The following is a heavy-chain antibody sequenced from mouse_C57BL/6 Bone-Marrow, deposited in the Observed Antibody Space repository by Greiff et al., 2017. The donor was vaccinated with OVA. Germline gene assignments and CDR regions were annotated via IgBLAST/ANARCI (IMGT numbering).Heavy chain of an antibody. Sequence: VQLQQSGAELVKPGASVKLSCKASGYTFTSYWMHWVKQRPGQGLEWIGMIHPNSGSTNYNEKFKSKATLTVGKSSSTAYMRLSSLTSEDSAVYYCAIWLRRFAYWGQGTLVTVSA. CDR1: GYTFTSYW. CDR3: AIWLRRFAY. D-gene: IGHD2-2*01. V-gene: IGHV1-64*01. CDR2: IHPNSGST. J-gene: IGHJ3*01.